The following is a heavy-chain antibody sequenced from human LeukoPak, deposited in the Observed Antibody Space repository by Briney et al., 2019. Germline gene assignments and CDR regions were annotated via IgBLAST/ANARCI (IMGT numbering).Heavy chain of an antibody. Sequence: GASVTVSCKASGYTFTSYYMHWVRQAPGQGLEWMGIINPSGGSTSYAQKFQGRVTMTRDTSTSTVYMELSSLRSEDTAVYYCARGARNVLGSASCCTGDVWGQGTTVTVSS. CDR3: ARGARNVLGSASCCTGDV. V-gene: IGHV1-46*01. CDR1: GYTFTSYY. D-gene: IGHD2-2*02. CDR2: INPSGGST. J-gene: IGHJ6*02.